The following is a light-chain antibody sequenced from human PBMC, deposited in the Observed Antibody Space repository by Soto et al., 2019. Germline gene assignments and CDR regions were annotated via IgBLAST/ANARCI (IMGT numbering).Light chain of an antibody. Sequence: ELVLTQSPGTLSLSPGERVTLSCRASQSVSHSHLAWYQQKPGQAPRLLIYGASSRATGIPHRFSGSGSGTDFTLTISGLEPEDSAVYYCQQYGISSRTFGQGTKVEIK. CDR1: QSVSHSH. J-gene: IGKJ1*01. CDR3: QQYGISSRT. CDR2: GAS. V-gene: IGKV3-20*01.